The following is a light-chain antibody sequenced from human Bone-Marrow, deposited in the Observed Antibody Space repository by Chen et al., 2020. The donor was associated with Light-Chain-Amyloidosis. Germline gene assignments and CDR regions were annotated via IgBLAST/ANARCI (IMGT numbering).Light chain of an antibody. CDR2: EDD. CDR1: SGSIATNY. J-gene: IGLJ3*02. CDR3: QSYQGSSQGV. Sequence: NFMLTQPHSVFASPGMTVIISCTRSSGSIATNYVQWYQQRPDSSPPTVIYEDDQRPSGVPDRFSGSIDRSSNSASLTIAGLKTEDEADYYCQSYQGSSQGVFGGGTKLTVL. V-gene: IGLV6-57*01.